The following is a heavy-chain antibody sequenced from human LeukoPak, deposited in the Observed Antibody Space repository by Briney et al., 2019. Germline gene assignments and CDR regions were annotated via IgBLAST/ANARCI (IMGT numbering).Heavy chain of an antibody. Sequence: PSETRSLTCTVSGGSISSHYWSWIRQPAGKRLEWIGRIWATGSTVDNPSFRSRLTLSIDRSKSQLSLKLTSMTAADSAVYYCARVRAYSDFVGNFDLWGHGIPVTVSS. CDR1: GGSISSHY. V-gene: IGHV4-4*07. D-gene: IGHD4-11*01. CDR2: IWATGST. J-gene: IGHJ2*01. CDR3: ARVRAYSDFVGNFDL.